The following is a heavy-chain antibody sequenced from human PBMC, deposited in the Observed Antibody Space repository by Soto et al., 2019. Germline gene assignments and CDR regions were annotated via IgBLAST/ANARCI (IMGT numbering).Heavy chain of an antibody. CDR1: GRIFSSFP. D-gene: IGHD5-18*01. V-gene: IGHV1-69*06. J-gene: IGHJ1*01. Sequence: QVQVVQSGAEVKKPGSSVKISCKASGRIFSSFPTSWVRQVPGPGLEWMGGVISASGSVTYAPKFQGRVTMTAVNAAGMGYMELTSLTYEDTAIYYCARVGSRDAYNYVLDQWGPGTMVTVSS. CDR3: ARVGSRDAYNYVLDQ. CDR2: VISASGSV.